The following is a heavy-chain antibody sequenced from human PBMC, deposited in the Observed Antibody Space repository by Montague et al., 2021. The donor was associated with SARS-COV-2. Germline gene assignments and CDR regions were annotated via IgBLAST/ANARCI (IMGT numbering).Heavy chain of an antibody. J-gene: IGHJ6*02. CDR2: VYTSGRS. V-gene: IGHV4-4*07. D-gene: IGHD2-15*01. CDR1: GDSISTCY. Sequence: SETLSLTCTVSGDSISTCYWAWIRQPPGKGLEWIGRVYTSGRSSYNSSLKSRVTISVDTSKNQVSLNLRSVTAADTAVYFCVRADRRDPDTPRLYYSKGMDLWGQGTTVTVSS. CDR3: VRADRRDPDTPRLYYSKGMDL.